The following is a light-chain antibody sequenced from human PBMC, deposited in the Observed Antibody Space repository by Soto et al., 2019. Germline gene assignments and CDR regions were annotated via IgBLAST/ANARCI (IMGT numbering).Light chain of an antibody. CDR2: GAA. CDR3: QQYNKWPLT. Sequence: EIVLTQSPATLSVSLGERATLSCRGSQSVISNLAWYQQKPGQAPRLLIYGAASRATGIPARCCGSGSGREFTLTISSLQSEDFGVYCSQQYNKWPLTSGGGTKVDIK. V-gene: IGKV3-15*01. CDR1: QSVISN. J-gene: IGKJ4*01.